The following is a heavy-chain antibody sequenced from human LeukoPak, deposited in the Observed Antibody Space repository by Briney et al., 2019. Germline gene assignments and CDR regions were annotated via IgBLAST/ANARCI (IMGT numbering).Heavy chain of an antibody. CDR1: GYSFTSYW. CDR2: IYPGDSDT. D-gene: IGHD3-3*01. J-gene: IGHJ3*02. CDR3: ASHFWSGVDAFDI. Sequence: GESLRISCKGSGYSFTSYWIVWVRQMPGKGLEEMGIIYPGDSDTRYSPSFQGQVTISADKSISTAYLQWSSLKASDTAMYYCASHFWSGVDAFDIWGQGTMVTVSS. V-gene: IGHV5-51*01.